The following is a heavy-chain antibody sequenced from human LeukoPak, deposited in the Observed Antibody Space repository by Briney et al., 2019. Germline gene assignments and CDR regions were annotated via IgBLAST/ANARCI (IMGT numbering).Heavy chain of an antibody. CDR1: GGSIINYY. J-gene: IGHJ6*03. Sequence: KPSETLSLTCTVSGGSIINYYWTWIRQPPGKGLEWIGYIYNSESTNYNPSLKSRVTISVDTSKNQFSLKLTSVTAADTAVYYCASHSSSSDYYYYYMDVWGKGTTVTVSS. D-gene: IGHD6-6*01. CDR2: IYNSEST. CDR3: ASHSSSSDYYYYYMDV. V-gene: IGHV4-59*08.